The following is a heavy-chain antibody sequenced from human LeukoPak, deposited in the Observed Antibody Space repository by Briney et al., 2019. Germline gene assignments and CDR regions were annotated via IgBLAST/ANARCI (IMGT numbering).Heavy chain of an antibody. D-gene: IGHD2-21*02. V-gene: IGHV1-69*06. CDR2: IIPIFGTA. J-gene: IGHJ6*03. CDR3: ARGVLDCGGDCYLLGAKYYYYYYMDV. Sequence: SVKVSCKASGGTFSSYAISWVRQAPGQGLEWMGGIIPIFGTANYAQKFQGRVTITADKSTSTAYMELSSLRSEDTAVYYCARGVLDCGGDCYLLGAKYYYYYYMDVWGKGTTVTVSS. CDR1: GGTFSSYA.